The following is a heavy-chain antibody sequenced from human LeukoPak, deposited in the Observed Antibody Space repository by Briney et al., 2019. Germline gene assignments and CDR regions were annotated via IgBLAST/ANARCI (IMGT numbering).Heavy chain of an antibody. J-gene: IGHJ4*02. Sequence: PSETLSLTCTVSGGSISSYYWSWIRQPPGKGLEWIGYIYYSGTTNYNPSLKSRVTISVDTSKNQFSLMLSSVTAADTAVYYCARLGSSWVGYYFDYWGQGTLVTVSS. V-gene: IGHV4-59*12. D-gene: IGHD6-13*01. CDR3: ARLGSSWVGYYFDY. CDR2: IYYSGTT. CDR1: GGSISSYY.